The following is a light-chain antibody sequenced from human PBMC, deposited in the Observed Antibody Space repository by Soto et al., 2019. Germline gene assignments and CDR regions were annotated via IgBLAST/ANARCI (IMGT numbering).Light chain of an antibody. CDR3: QQYDNRLIT. CDR2: DAS. Sequence: DIQMTQSPSSLSASVGDRVTITCQASQDISNYLNWYQQKPGKAPKLLIYDASNLETRVPSRFSGSGSGTDFTFTISSLQPEDIATYYCQQYDNRLITFGQGTRLEIK. J-gene: IGKJ5*01. CDR1: QDISNY. V-gene: IGKV1-33*01.